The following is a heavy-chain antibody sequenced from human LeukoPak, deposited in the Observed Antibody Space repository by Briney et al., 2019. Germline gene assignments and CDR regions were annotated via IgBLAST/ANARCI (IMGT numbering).Heavy chain of an antibody. D-gene: IGHD1-7*01. CDR2: IYHTGST. CDR1: GFTVGTNY. Sequence: GSLRLSCAASGFTVGTNYMTWIRQAPGKGLEWIGYIYHTGSTSYSPSLKSRVTISADTSQNQFSLKLSSVTAADTAMYYCAREIRAGGELEDGYFDYWGQGTLVTVSS. CDR3: AREIRAGGELEDGYFDY. V-gene: IGHV4-59*02. J-gene: IGHJ4*02.